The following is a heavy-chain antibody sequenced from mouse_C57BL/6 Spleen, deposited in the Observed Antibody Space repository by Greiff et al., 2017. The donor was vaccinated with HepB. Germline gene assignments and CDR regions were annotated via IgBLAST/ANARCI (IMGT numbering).Heavy chain of an antibody. CDR2: IYPGSGNT. CDR1: GYTFTDYY. D-gene: IGHD1-1*01. CDR3: ARSDYYGSSYDWYFDV. J-gene: IGHJ1*03. V-gene: IGHV1-76*01. Sequence: ESGAELVRPGASVKLSCKASGYTFTDYYINWVKQRPGQGLEWIARIYPGSGNTYYNEKFKGKATLTAEKSSSTAYMQLSSLTSEDSAVYFCARSDYYGSSYDWYFDVWGTGTTVTVSS.